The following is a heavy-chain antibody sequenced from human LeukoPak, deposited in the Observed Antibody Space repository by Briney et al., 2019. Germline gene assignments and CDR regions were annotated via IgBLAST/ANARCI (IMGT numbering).Heavy chain of an antibody. CDR1: GYAFTGYY. D-gene: IGHD4-23*01. Sequence: ASVKASCKASGYAFTGYYIHWVRQAPGQGLEWMGRINPNSGGTNYAQNFQGRVTMTRDTSISTAYMELTRLRSDDTAVYYCAREKYDGKSWDSWGQGTLVTVSS. CDR3: AREKYDGKSWDS. J-gene: IGHJ4*02. V-gene: IGHV1-2*06. CDR2: INPNSGGT.